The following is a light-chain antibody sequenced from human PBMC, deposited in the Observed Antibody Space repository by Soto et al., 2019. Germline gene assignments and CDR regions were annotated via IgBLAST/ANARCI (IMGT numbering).Light chain of an antibody. CDR1: QDISKY. Sequence: DIQMTQSASSLPASVGDTVTISCQASQDISKYLNWFQQKPGKAPKLLIYDVFNVETGVPSRFSGRGSGTDFTLIISNLQPEDFTTYYCPQYDQLPLTFGGGTKVDI. CDR2: DVF. J-gene: IGKJ4*01. V-gene: IGKV1-33*01. CDR3: PQYDQLPLT.